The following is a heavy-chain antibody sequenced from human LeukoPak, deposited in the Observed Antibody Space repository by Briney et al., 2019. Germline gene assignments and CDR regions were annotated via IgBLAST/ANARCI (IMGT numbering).Heavy chain of an antibody. CDR2: IWYDGSSK. J-gene: IGHJ4*02. CDR3: ARDPYCTNGVCYGDYFDY. D-gene: IGHD2-8*01. Sequence: GRSLRLSCAASGFTFSSYGMHWVRQAPGKGLEWVALIWYDGSSKYYADSVKGRFTISRENSKNTLYLQMNSLRAEDTAVYYCARDPYCTNGVCYGDYFDYWGQGTLVTVSS. CDR1: GFTFSSYG. V-gene: IGHV3-33*01.